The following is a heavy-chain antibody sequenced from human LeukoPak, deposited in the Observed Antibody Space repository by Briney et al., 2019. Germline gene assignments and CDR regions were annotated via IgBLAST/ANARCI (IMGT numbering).Heavy chain of an antibody. D-gene: IGHD3-22*01. V-gene: IGHV3-23*01. J-gene: IGHJ4*02. CDR3: AKKTWDSSAWYFFDH. CDR2: ISDSGGRI. Sequence: GGSLRLSSAPSGFSLSRFAMSWVRPAPGKGLEWVSAISDSGGRINYADSVKGRFTISRDNSKNTLYLQMNSLIAEDTAAYYCAKKTWDSSAWYFFDHWGQGTLVTVSS. CDR1: GFSLSRFA.